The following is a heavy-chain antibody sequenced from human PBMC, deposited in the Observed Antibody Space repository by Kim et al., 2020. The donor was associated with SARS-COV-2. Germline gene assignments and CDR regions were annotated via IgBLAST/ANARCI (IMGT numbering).Heavy chain of an antibody. Sequence: GGSLRLSCAASGFTFSSYAMSWVRQAPGKGLEWVSAISGSGGSTYYADSAKGRFTISRDNSKNTLYLQMNSLRAEDPAVYYCAKDPRGGAAAGKGNCFDPWGQGTLVTVSS. V-gene: IGHV3-23*01. J-gene: IGHJ5*02. CDR3: AKDPRGGAAAGKGNCFDP. CDR2: ISGSGGST. CDR1: GFTFSSYA. D-gene: IGHD6-13*01.